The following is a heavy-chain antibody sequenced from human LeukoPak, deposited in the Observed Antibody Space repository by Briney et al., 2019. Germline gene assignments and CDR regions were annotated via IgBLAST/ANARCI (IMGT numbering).Heavy chain of an antibody. J-gene: IGHJ4*02. CDR2: ISAYNGNT. Sequence: ASVKVSCKASGGTFSSYGISWVRQAPGQGLEWMGWISAYNGNTNYAQKLQGRVTMTTDTSTSTAYMELRSLRSDDTAVYYCARFFPYTYFDYWGQGTLVTVSS. D-gene: IGHD1-14*01. CDR3: ARFFPYTYFDY. V-gene: IGHV1-18*01. CDR1: GGTFSSYG.